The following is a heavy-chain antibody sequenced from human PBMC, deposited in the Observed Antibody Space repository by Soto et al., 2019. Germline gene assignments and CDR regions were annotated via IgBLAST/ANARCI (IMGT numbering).Heavy chain of an antibody. V-gene: IGHV4-30-4*01. CDR3: VTEWRDNSGAFYNCFDP. D-gene: IGHD4-17*01. Sequence: SETLSLTCTVSGGSISSGDYYWSWLRQAPGKGLEWIGYVYYSGSTYSNSSLKSRVIISVDTSKNQFSLKLSSVTAADTAVYYCVTEWRDNSGAFYNCFDPWGLGNLVTVSS. CDR1: GGSISSGDYY. J-gene: IGHJ5*02. CDR2: VYYSGST.